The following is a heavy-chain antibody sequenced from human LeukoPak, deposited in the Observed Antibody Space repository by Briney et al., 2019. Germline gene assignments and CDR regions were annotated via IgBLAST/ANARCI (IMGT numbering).Heavy chain of an antibody. D-gene: IGHD6-13*01. J-gene: IGHJ5*02. V-gene: IGHV3-74*01. CDR2: INSDGSST. CDR3: AKRGGTAAIGRVWFDP. CDR1: GFTFSSYW. Sequence: SGGSLRLSCAASGFTFSSYWMHWVRQAPGKGLVWVSRINSDGSSTSYADSVKGRFTISRDNPENMLFLQMNSLRVEDTAIYHCAKRGGTAAIGRVWFDPWGQGTLVTVSS.